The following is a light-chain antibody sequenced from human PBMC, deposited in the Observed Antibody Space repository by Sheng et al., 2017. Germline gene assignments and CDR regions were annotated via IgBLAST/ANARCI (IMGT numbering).Light chain of an antibody. CDR2: DVS. J-gene: IGKJ1*01. CDR1: QSVSQY. V-gene: IGKV3-11*01. CDR3: QQRRNWEWT. Sequence: EIVLTQSPATLSLSPGEGATLSCRASQSVSQYVAWYQHKPGQAPXLLISDVSKRATGIPARFXGSGSGTDFTLTISSLEPEDFAVYYCQQRRNWEWTFGQGTKVEIK.